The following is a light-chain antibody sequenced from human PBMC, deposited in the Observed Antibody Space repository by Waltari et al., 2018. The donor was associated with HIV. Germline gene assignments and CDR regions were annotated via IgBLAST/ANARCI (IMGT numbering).Light chain of an antibody. Sequence: QSVLTQPPSASGTPGQRVTISCSGGSSNIGSKYVYWYQQLPGTAPKLLMYRNNQRPSGVPDRLSGYKSGTSASLAISGLRSEDEADYFCATWDDSLSGWVFGGGTNLTVL. CDR2: RNN. CDR3: ATWDDSLSGWV. V-gene: IGLV1-47*01. J-gene: IGLJ3*02. CDR1: SSNIGSKY.